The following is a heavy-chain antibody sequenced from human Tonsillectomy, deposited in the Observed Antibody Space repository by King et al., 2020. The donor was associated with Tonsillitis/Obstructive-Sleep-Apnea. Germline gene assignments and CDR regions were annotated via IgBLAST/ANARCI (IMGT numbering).Heavy chain of an antibody. D-gene: IGHD3-22*01. V-gene: IGHV3-30*04. J-gene: IGHJ3*02. CDR1: GFTFSSYA. CDR3: VSECIYDSSGYADTFDI. Sequence: VQLVESGGGVVQPGRSLRLSCAASGFTFSSYAIHWVRQAPGKGLEGVAVIAYDGSNKYYADSVKGRFTISRDNSKNTPDLQMYSLRAEDTAVYYCVSECIYDSSGYADTFDIWGQGTLVTVSS. CDR2: IAYDGSNK.